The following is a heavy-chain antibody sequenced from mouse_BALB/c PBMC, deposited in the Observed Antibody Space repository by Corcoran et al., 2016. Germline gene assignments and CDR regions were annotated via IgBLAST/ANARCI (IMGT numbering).Heavy chain of an antibody. CDR3: ARDRDWYFDV. V-gene: IGHV1-26*01. CDR1: GYTFTDYY. CDR2: VNPNNGDT. Sequence: EVQLQQSGPELVKPGASVKMSCKASGYTFTDYYMKWMKQSLGKSLEWIGDVNPNNGDTNYDQKFKGKATLTVDKSSSTAYMQLNSLTSEDSAVYYCARDRDWYFDVWGAGTMVTVSS. J-gene: IGHJ1*01. D-gene: IGHD2-14*01.